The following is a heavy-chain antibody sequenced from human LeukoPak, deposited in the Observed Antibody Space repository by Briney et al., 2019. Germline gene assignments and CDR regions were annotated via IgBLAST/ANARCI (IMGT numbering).Heavy chain of an antibody. CDR1: GFTFSDYY. Sequence: GGSLRLSCAASGFTFSDYYMSWIRQAPGKGLGWVSYISSSGSTIYYADSVKGRFTISRDNAKNSLYLQINSLRAEDTAVYYCARDSGLYYDSSGYYSKSQLFDYWGQGTLVTVSS. CDR3: ARDSGLYYDSSGYYSKSQLFDY. V-gene: IGHV3-11*01. J-gene: IGHJ4*02. CDR2: ISSSGSTI. D-gene: IGHD3-22*01.